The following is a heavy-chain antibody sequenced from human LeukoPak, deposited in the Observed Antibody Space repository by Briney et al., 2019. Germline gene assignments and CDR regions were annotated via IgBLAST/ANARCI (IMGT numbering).Heavy chain of an antibody. Sequence: GGSLRLSCAASGFTFSTYEMNWVRQAPGKGLEWVSSIGTDGYSYSAVSVKGRFTISRDNAKSTLYLQMDSLTVEDTALYYCARGTIGGNTASAYWGQGTLVTVSS. CDR1: GFTFSTYE. V-gene: IGHV3-21*06. CDR3: ARGTIGGNTASAY. CDR2: IGTDGYS. D-gene: IGHD4-23*01. J-gene: IGHJ4*02.